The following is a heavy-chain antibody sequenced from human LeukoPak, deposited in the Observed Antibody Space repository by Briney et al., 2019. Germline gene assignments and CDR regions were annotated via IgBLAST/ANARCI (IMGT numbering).Heavy chain of an antibody. V-gene: IGHV3-30-3*01. CDR2: ISYDGSNK. J-gene: IGHJ3*02. Sequence: GGSLRLSCAASGFTFSSYAMHWVRQAPGKGLEWVAVISYDGSNKYYADSVKGRFTISRDNAKNSLYLQMNSLRAEDTAVYYCARGGITIFGVVIRDAFDIWGQGTMVTVSS. D-gene: IGHD3-3*01. CDR1: GFTFSSYA. CDR3: ARGGITIFGVVIRDAFDI.